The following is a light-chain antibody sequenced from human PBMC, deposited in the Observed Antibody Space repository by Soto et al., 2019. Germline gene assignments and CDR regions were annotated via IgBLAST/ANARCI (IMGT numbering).Light chain of an antibody. CDR1: QSVSSY. V-gene: IGKV3-11*01. Sequence: EIVLTQSPATLSFSPGERATLSCRASQSVSSYLAWYQQKPGQAPRLLIYDASNRATGIPARFSGSGSGTDIPLTISSLEPEDFAVYYCQQRSNRPPLTFGQGTRLEI. CDR3: QQRSNRPPLT. J-gene: IGKJ5*01. CDR2: DAS.